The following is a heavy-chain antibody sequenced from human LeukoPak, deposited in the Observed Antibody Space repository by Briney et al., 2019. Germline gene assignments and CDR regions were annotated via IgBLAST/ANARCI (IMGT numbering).Heavy chain of an antibody. V-gene: IGHV1-2*02. D-gene: IGHD3-10*02. CDR2: INPKNGGT. Sequence: ASVTLSCKASGYTFTGYYIYWVRQAPGQGLEWMGWINPKNGGTSYSQKFQGRVTMTRDTSISTVYMELNRLTSDDTAVYYCAGDGMFIYWGQGTL. J-gene: IGHJ4*02. CDR3: AGDGMFIY. CDR1: GYTFTGYY.